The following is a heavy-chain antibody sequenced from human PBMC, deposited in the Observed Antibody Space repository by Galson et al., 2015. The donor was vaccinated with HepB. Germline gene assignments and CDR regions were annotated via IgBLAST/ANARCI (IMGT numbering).Heavy chain of an antibody. V-gene: IGHV3-11*01. CDR1: GFTFSDYS. Sequence: SLRLSCAATGFTFSDYSMTWIRQAPGKGLEWLSYISDSGITTFYADSVRGRFTISRDNAKNSLYLQMNSLRAEDTAVYYCARAGDNSGELSAFDIWGQGTMVTVSS. J-gene: IGHJ3*02. CDR2: ISDSGITT. CDR3: ARAGDNSGELSAFDI. D-gene: IGHD1-26*01.